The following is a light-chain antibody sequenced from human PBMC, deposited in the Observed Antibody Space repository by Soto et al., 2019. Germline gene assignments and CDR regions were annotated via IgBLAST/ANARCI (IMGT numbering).Light chain of an antibody. J-gene: IGKJ1*01. V-gene: IGKV3-11*01. CDR1: QSVSGY. CDR3: HQRSDWPWT. Sequence: EIVLTQSPATLSLSPGERATLSCRASQSVSGYLAWYQQKPDQSPRLLIYDASNRATGIAARFSGSGSGTDFTLTISSLEPEDFAVYYCHQRSDWPWTFGQGTKVEIK. CDR2: DAS.